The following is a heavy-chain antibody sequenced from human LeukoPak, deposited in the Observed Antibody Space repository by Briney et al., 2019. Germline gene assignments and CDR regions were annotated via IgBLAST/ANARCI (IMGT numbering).Heavy chain of an antibody. CDR3: ARDRLGYCTNGVCYDIYYYYYGMDV. CDR2: IWYDGSNK. V-gene: IGHV3-33*01. Sequence: SGGSLRLSCAASGLTFSSYGMHWVRQAPGKGLEWVAVIWYDGSNKYYADSVKGRFTISRDNPKNTLYLQMNSLRAEDTAVYYCARDRLGYCTNGVCYDIYYYYYGMDVWGQGTTVTVSS. CDR1: GLTFSSYG. D-gene: IGHD2-8*01. J-gene: IGHJ6*02.